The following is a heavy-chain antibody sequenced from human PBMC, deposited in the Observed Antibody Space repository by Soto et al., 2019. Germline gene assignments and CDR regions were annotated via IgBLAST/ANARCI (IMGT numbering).Heavy chain of an antibody. D-gene: IGHD3-10*01. J-gene: IGHJ4*02. Sequence: GGSLRLSCAASGFTFSSYWMSWVRQAPGKGLEWVANIKQDGSEKYYVDSVKGRFTISRDNAKNSLYLQMNSLRAEDKAVYYCARDQGENVLLWFGDLDYGGYWGQGTLVTVSS. V-gene: IGHV3-7*05. CDR1: GFTFSSYW. CDR2: IKQDGSEK. CDR3: ARDQGENVLLWFGDLDYGGY.